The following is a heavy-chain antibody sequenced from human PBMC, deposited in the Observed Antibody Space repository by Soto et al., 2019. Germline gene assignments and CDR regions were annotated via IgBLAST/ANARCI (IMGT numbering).Heavy chain of an antibody. D-gene: IGHD5-12*01. V-gene: IGHV1-69*04. CDR3: ARDSPIGSTYSGYDAIDS. CDR2: TIPILDVA. Sequence: GASVKVSCKASGGTFSTSTFTCVRQAPGQGLEWMGRTIPILDVADYAQDFQGRVTITADKSTSTAYMELTSLTSKDTAVYYCARDSPIGSTYSGYDAIDSWGQGTLVTVSS. CDR1: GGTFSTST. J-gene: IGHJ4*02.